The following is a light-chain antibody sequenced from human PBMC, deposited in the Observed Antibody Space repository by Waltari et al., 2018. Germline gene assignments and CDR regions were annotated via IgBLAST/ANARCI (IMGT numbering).Light chain of an antibody. Sequence: QPALTQPAPVSGSPGQSITLSCTGTSSHSGKYNVVSWYQQYPGKAPKFIIYEVSEGPSGVSNRFSGSKSGNTASLTISGLQAEDEADYYCCSYAGGTTYVFGTGTKVTVL. CDR2: EVS. CDR1: SSHSGKYNV. CDR3: CSYAGGTTYV. J-gene: IGLJ1*01. V-gene: IGLV2-23*02.